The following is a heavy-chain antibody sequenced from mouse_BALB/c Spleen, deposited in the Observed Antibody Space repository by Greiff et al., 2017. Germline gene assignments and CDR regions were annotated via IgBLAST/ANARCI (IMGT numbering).Heavy chain of an antibody. D-gene: IGHD1-1*01. CDR3: ARNEGTVVVFDY. V-gene: IGHV2-2*02. J-gene: IGHJ2*01. CDR1: GFSLTSYG. Sequence: VHLVESGPGLVQPSQSLSITCTVSGFSLTSYGVHWVRQSPGKGLEWLGVIWSGGSTDYNAAFISRLSISKDNSKSQVFFKMNSLQANDTAIYYCARNEGTVVVFDYWGQGTTLTVSS. CDR2: IWSGGST.